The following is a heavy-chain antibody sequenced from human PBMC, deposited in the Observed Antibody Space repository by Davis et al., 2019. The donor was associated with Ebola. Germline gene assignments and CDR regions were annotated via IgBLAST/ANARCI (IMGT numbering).Heavy chain of an antibody. CDR2: MNPNSGNT. J-gene: IGHJ4*02. D-gene: IGHD3-10*01. Sequence: ASVKVSCKTSGYTFTNYGITWVRQAPGQGLEWMGWMNPNSGNTGYAQKFQGRVTMTRNTSISTAYMELSSLRSEDTAVYYCARAGDTMVRGVIIGYYFDYWGQGTLVTVSS. CDR3: ARAGDTMVRGVIIGYYFDY. CDR1: GYTFTNYG. V-gene: IGHV1-8*02.